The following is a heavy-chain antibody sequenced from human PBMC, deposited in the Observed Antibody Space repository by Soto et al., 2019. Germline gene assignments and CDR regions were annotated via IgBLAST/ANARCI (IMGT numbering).Heavy chain of an antibody. CDR3: ARAGYGLDV. V-gene: IGHV4-34*01. CDR1: GGSFSDYY. J-gene: IGHJ6*02. Sequence: SETLSLTCAVYGGSFSDYYWSWIRQPPGKGLEWIGEINHSGSTNYNPSLKSRVTISVDTSKNQFSLKLSSVAAADAAVYYCARAGYGLDVWGQGTTVTVSS. CDR2: INHSGST.